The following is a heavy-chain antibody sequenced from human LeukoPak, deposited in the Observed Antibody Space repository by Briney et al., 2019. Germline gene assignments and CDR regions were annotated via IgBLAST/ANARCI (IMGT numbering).Heavy chain of an antibody. D-gene: IGHD3-22*01. CDR3: ARAGSSAYLIDY. CDR1: GGSISSYY. CDR2: IYYSGST. Sequence: SETLSLTCTVSGGSISSYYWSWIWQPPGKGLEWIGYIYYSGSTNYNPSLKSRVTISVDTSKNQFSLKLTSVTAADTAVYYCARAGSSAYLIDYWGRGTLVTVSS. J-gene: IGHJ4*02. V-gene: IGHV4-59*01.